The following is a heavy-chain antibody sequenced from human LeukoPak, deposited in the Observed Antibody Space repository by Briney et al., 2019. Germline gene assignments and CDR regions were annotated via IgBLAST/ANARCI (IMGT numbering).Heavy chain of an antibody. J-gene: IGHJ4*02. CDR1: GLTFSNYW. CDR2: INEHGSKK. Sequence: GGSLRLSCAGSGLTFSNYWMTWVRQVPGKGLEWVANINEHGSKKYYLASVKGRFTISRDGAKNSLYLQMNSLRPEDTAIYYCARVDYTGNGNLYWGQGTLVTVSS. V-gene: IGHV3-7*01. CDR3: ARVDYTGNGNLY. D-gene: IGHD4-11*01.